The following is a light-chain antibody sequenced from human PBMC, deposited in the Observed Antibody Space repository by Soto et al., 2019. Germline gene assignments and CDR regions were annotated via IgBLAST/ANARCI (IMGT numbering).Light chain of an antibody. CDR3: HQYGRRPHS. V-gene: IGKV3-20*01. CDR1: QSLTSSF. J-gene: IGKJ4*01. Sequence: EILLTQSPGTLSLSPGDRATLSCRASQSLTSSFLAWYQQKPGQTPRLLIYGASIRATDIPDRFSGSGSGRDFTLTISTLETGEFAVYFCHQYGRRPHSFSGGTRVESK. CDR2: GAS.